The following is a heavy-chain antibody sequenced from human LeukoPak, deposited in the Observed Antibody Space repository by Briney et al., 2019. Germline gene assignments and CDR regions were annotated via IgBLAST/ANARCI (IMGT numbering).Heavy chain of an antibody. V-gene: IGHV3-23*01. CDR3: AKDGKVGALGADDY. J-gene: IGHJ4*02. Sequence: GGSLRLSCAVSGFTFSSYAMSWVRQAPGKGLEWVSTISGSGRSTYYADSVRGRFNISRDNSKNTLYVQMNSLRAEDTAVYFCAKDGKVGALGADDYWGQGTLVTVSS. CDR2: ISGSGRST. D-gene: IGHD1-26*01. CDR1: GFTFSSYA.